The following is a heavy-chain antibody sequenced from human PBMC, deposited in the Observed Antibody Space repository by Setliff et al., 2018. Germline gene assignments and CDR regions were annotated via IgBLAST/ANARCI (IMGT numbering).Heavy chain of an antibody. V-gene: IGHV3-23*01. CDR2: ISGSGGST. CDR3: AKGPPSSGTYGGYFQH. Sequence: GGSLRLSCAASGFTFSSYAMSWVRQAPGKGLEWVSAISGSGGSTYYADSVKGRFTISRDNSKNTLYLQMNSLRAEDTAVYYCAKGPPSSGTYGGYFQHWGRGTLVTVSS. D-gene: IGHD1-26*01. CDR1: GFTFSSYA. J-gene: IGHJ1*01.